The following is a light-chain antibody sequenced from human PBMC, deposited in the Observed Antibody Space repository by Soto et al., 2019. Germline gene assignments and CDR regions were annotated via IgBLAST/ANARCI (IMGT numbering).Light chain of an antibody. CDR2: WAS. J-gene: IGKJ1*01. V-gene: IGKV4-1*01. CDR1: RSVLYSSNNKNY. Sequence: DIAMTQSPDSLAVSLGERATINCKSSRSVLYSSNNKNYLAWYQQKPGQPPKLLIYWASTRESGVPDRFSGSGSGTDFTLTISSLQAEDVAVYYCQQYYSTPQGTFGQGTKVEIK. CDR3: QQYYSTPQGT.